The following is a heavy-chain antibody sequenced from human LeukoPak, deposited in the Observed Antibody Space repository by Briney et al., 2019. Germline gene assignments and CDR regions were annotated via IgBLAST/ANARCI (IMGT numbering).Heavy chain of an antibody. CDR3: ARDAVDTANAV. CDR2: INSDGSIT. CDR1: GFTFSNHW. J-gene: IGHJ6*02. D-gene: IGHD5-18*01. Sequence: GGSLRLSCAASGFTFSNHWMHWVRQAPGKGLVWVSHINSDGSITSYADSVKGRFTISRDNAKNTLYLQMNSLRAEDTAVYYCARDAVDTANAVWGQGTTVTVSS. V-gene: IGHV3-74*01.